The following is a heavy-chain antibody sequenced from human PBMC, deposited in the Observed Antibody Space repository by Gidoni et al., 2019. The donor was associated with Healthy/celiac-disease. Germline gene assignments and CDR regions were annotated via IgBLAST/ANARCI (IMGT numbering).Heavy chain of an antibody. Sequence: QVQLVESGGGVVQPGRSLRLSCAASGFTFSSYGMHWVRQAPGKGLEWVAVIWYDGSNKYYADSVKGRFTISRDNPKNTLYLQMNSLRAEDTAVYYCARGPMVRGVKFYYYYGMDVWGQGTTVTVSS. CDR1: GFTFSSYG. D-gene: IGHD3-10*01. CDR2: IWYDGSNK. V-gene: IGHV3-33*01. J-gene: IGHJ6*02. CDR3: ARGPMVRGVKFYYYYGMDV.